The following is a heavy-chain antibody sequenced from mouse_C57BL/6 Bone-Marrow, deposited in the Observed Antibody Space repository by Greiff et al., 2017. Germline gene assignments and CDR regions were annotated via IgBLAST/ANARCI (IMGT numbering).Heavy chain of an antibody. D-gene: IGHD2-12*01. V-gene: IGHV3-3*01. Sequence: EVKLVESGPSLVRPSQTLSLTCTVTGFSINSDCYWFWIRQFPGNKLEYIGYTFYSGITNYNPSLESRTYITRDTSKNQFSLKLSSVTTEDTATYYCARLPRWDYAMDYWGQGTSVTVSS. CDR1: GFSINSDCY. J-gene: IGHJ4*01. CDR3: ARLPRWDYAMDY. CDR2: TFYSGIT.